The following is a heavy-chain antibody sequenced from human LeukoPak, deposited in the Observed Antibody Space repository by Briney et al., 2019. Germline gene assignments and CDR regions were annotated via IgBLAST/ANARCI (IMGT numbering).Heavy chain of an antibody. J-gene: IGHJ4*02. V-gene: IGHV3-9*01. Sequence: GGSLRLPCAASGFTFDDYSMHWVRQAPGKGLEWVSGISWNSGSAGYADSVKGRLTISRDSAKNSLYLQMNSLRTEDTALYYCAKDRTYSAYAALDYWGQGTLVTVSS. CDR3: AKDRTYSAYAALDY. D-gene: IGHD5-12*01. CDR2: ISWNSGSA. CDR1: GFTFDDYS.